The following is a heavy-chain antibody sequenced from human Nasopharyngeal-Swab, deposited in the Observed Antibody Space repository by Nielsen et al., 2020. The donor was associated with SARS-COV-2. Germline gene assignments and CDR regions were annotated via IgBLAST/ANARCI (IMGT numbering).Heavy chain of an antibody. D-gene: IGHD3-3*01. J-gene: IGHJ5*02. CDR3: ARGPRTIFGVVIIGFDP. V-gene: IGHV4-34*01. CDR1: GGSFSGYY. Sequence: SETLSLTCAVYGGSFSGYYWSWIRQPPGKGLEWIGEINHSGSTNYNPSLKSRVTISVDTSKNQFSLKLSPVTAADTAVYYCARGPRTIFGVVIIGFDPWGQGTLVTVSS. CDR2: INHSGST.